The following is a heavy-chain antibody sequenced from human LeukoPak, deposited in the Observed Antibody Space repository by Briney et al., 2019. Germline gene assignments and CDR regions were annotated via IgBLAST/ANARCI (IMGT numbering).Heavy chain of an antibody. CDR1: GGSISSSSYY. CDR3: ARRNCGGDCYSVTGAFAI. J-gene: IGHJ3*02. D-gene: IGHD2-21*02. V-gene: IGHV4-39*01. Sequence: PSETLSLTCTVSGGSISSSSYYWRWIRQPPGKGLEWIGNIYYSGSTYYNPSLKNRLTISVDTSKNQFSLNLISVTAADTAVYYCARRNCGGDCYSVTGAFAIWGQGTMVTASS. CDR2: IYYSGST.